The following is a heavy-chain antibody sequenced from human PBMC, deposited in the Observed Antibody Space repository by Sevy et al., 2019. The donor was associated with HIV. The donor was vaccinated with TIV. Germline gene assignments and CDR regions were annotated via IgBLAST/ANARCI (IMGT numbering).Heavy chain of an antibody. CDR3: ARVFYGGNRDDAFDI. V-gene: IGHV3-48*03. CDR2: ITSSGSTM. D-gene: IGHD4-17*01. CDR1: GFTFSSHE. Sequence: GGSLRLSCAASGFTFSSHEMNWVRQAPGKGLEWVSYITSSGSTMYYADSVKGRFTISRDNAKNSLYLQMNSLRAEDTAIEYGARVFYGGNRDDAFDIWGQGTMVTVSS. J-gene: IGHJ3*02.